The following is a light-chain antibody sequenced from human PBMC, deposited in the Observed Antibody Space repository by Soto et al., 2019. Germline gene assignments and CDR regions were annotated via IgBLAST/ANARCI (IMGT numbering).Light chain of an antibody. CDR2: AAS. Sequence: QMTQSPSSVSASVGDRAAMSCQASQGISRSLAWYQQKPGKAPKLLIYAASSLQSGVPSRFSGSGFGTDFTLTISSLQPEDSAIYYCQQADTFPITFGQGTRLEIK. CDR1: QGISRS. CDR3: QQADTFPIT. V-gene: IGKV1D-12*01. J-gene: IGKJ5*01.